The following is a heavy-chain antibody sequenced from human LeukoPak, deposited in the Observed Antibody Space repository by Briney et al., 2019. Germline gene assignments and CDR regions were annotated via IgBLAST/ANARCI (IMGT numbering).Heavy chain of an antibody. Sequence: SETLSLTCAVYGGSFSGYYWSWIRQPPGKGLEWNGEINHSGSTNYNPSLKSRVTISVDTSKNQFSLKLSSVTAADTAVYYCARGVYGSGTFSRFGWFDPWGQGTLVTVSS. V-gene: IGHV4-34*01. CDR2: INHSGST. CDR3: ARGVYGSGTFSRFGWFDP. J-gene: IGHJ5*02. CDR1: GGSFSGYY. D-gene: IGHD3-10*01.